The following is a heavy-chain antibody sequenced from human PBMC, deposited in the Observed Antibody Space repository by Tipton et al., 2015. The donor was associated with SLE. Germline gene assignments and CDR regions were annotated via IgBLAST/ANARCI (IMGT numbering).Heavy chain of an antibody. V-gene: IGHV4-34*01. CDR2: INHSGST. Sequence: TLSLTCAVYGGSFSGYYWSWIRQPPGKGLEWIGEINHSGSTNYNPSLKSRVTISVDPSKNQFSLKLSSVTAADTAVYYCARGATGDSSSWFRAFDIWGQGTMVTVSS. CDR3: ARGATGDSSSWFRAFDI. CDR1: GGSFSGYY. J-gene: IGHJ3*02. D-gene: IGHD6-13*01.